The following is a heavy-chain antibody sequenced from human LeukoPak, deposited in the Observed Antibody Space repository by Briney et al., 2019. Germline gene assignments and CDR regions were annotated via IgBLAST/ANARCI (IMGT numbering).Heavy chain of an antibody. CDR1: GGSISSYY. CDR2: IYYSGST. Sequence: SETLSLTCTVSGGSISSYYWSWIRQPPGKGLEWIGYIYYSGSTNYNPSLKSRVTISVDTSKNQFSLRLSSVTAADTAVYYCARGDYSEYFQHWGQGTLVTVSS. CDR3: ARGDYSEYFQH. V-gene: IGHV4-59*01. D-gene: IGHD2-15*01. J-gene: IGHJ1*01.